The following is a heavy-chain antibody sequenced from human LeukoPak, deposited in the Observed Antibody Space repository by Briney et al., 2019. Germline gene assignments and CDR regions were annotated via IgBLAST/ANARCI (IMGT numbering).Heavy chain of an antibody. CDR2: INAGNGNT. J-gene: IGHJ4*02. D-gene: IGHD1-7*01. CDR1: GYTFTSYA. CDR3: AREINWNYVYFDY. Sequence: ASVKVSCKASGYTFTSYAMHWVRQAPGQRLEWMGWINAGNGNTKYSQKFQGRDTITRDTSASTAYMELSSLRSEDTAVYYCAREINWNYVYFDYWGQGTLVTVSS. V-gene: IGHV1-3*01.